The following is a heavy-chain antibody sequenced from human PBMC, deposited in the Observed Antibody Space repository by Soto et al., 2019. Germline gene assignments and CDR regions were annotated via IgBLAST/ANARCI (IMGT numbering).Heavy chain of an antibody. CDR3: TSADILTGYYHFDY. CDR2: IRSKAYGGTT. J-gene: IGHJ4*02. CDR1: GFTFGDYA. Sequence: GGSLRLSCTASGFTFGDYAMSWFRQAPGKGLEWVGFIRSKAYGGTTEYAASVKGRFTISRDDSKSIAYLQMNSLKTEDAAVYYCTSADILTGYYHFDYWRQGTLVTVSS. V-gene: IGHV3-49*03. D-gene: IGHD3-9*01.